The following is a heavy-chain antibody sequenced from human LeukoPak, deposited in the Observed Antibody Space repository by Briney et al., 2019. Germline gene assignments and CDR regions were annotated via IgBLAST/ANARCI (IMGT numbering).Heavy chain of an antibody. J-gene: IGHJ5*02. V-gene: IGHV4-39*07. CDR3: ARDLRSGSYLGP. CDR2: IYYSGIT. Sequence: SETLSLTCSVSGGSIRTNGYYWGWIRQTPGKGLEWIGSIYYSGITYYNPPLKSRVTISVDTSRNQFSLKMTSVTAADTAVYYCARDLRSGSYLGPWGQGTLVTVSS. CDR1: GGSIRTNGYY. D-gene: IGHD1-26*01.